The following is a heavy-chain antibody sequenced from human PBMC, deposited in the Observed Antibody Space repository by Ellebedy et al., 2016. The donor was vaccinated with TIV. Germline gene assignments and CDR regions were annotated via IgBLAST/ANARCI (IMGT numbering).Heavy chain of an antibody. J-gene: IGHJ4*02. Sequence: ASVKVSCKASGYTFTSYSVHWVRQAPGHGLEWMGIINTSGGTTAYAQKFQGRVSMTRDRSTSTVYMALSSLRSEDTAVYYCARDSNPEGDYWGQGTLVVVSS. V-gene: IGHV1-46*01. CDR3: ARDSNPEGDY. CDR2: INTSGGTT. CDR1: GYTFTSYS.